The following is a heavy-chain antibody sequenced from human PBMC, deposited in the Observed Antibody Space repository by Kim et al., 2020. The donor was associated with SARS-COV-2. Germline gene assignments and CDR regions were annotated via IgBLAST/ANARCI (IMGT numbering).Heavy chain of an antibody. J-gene: IGHJ3*02. V-gene: IGHV4-59*01. CDR2: IYYSGST. CDR3: ARDLGGYCTSTTCQGFAFDI. CDR1: GGSFTSYY. D-gene: IGHD2-2*01. Sequence: SETLSLTCTVSGGSFTSYYWNWIRQPPGKGLEWIGYIYYSGSTNYSPSLKSRVTMSVDTSKSQFSLKLSSVTAVDTAVYYCARDLGGYCTSTTCQGFAFDIWGQGTVVTVSS.